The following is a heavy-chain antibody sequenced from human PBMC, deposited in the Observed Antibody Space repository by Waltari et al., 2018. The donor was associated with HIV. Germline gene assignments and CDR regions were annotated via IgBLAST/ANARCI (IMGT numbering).Heavy chain of an antibody. D-gene: IGHD6-13*01. J-gene: IGHJ4*02. V-gene: IGHV4-38-2*01. CDR2: VFHSGST. CDR1: HFSISSGHY. CDR3: ARQPAPDSTWFQIYFDY. Sequence: QVQLQESGPGLVKPSDTLSLTCAVSHFSISSGHYWGWIRQSPGEGLEWIGSVFHSGSTFYKPSFRSRVSISVNTSKNPFALKLTSVTAADTAVYYCARQPAPDSTWFQIYFDYWGQGTVVTVSS.